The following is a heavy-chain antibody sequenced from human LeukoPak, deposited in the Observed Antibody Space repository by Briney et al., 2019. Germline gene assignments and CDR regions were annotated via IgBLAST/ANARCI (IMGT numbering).Heavy chain of an antibody. V-gene: IGHV1-2*02. CDR3: ARYFYDSSGSSSDAFDI. D-gene: IGHD3-22*01. CDR1: GYTFTGYY. J-gene: IGHJ3*02. Sequence: ASVKVSCKTSGYTFTGYYVHWVRQAPGQGLEWMGWINPNSGGTNYAQRFQGRVTMTRDTSMSTAYMELSRLRSDDSAVYYCARYFYDSSGSSSDAFDIWGQGTMVTVSS. CDR2: INPNSGGT.